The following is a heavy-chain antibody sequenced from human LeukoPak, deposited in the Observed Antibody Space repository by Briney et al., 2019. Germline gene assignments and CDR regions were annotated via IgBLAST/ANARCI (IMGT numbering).Heavy chain of an antibody. CDR1: GGFMSGFF. CDR3: ATGGALGALAILT. Sequence: SESLSLTCNVSGGFMSGFFWNWLRQPAGKGLEWIGRTHASGKSNYNPSFKTRVTMSVDTSKSQISLRLNSMTAADTAVYYCATGGALGALAILTWGQRTLVSASS. J-gene: IGHJ1*01. D-gene: IGHD3-16*01. CDR2: THASGKS. V-gene: IGHV4-4*07.